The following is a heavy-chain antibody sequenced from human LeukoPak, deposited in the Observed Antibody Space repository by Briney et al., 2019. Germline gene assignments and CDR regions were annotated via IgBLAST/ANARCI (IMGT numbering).Heavy chain of an antibody. Sequence: SETLSLTCAVYGGSFSGYYWSWIRQPPGKGLEWIGEINHSGSTNYNPSLKSRVTISVDTSKNQFSLKLSSVTAADTAVYYCATKRDVLLWFGAEAAFDIWGQGTMVTVSS. CDR2: INHSGST. V-gene: IGHV4-34*01. CDR3: ATKRDVLLWFGAEAAFDI. D-gene: IGHD3-10*01. J-gene: IGHJ3*02. CDR1: GGSFSGYY.